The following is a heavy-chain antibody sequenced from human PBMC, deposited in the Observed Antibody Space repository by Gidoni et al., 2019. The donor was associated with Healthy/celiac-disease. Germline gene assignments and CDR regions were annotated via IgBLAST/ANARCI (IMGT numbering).Heavy chain of an antibody. CDR1: GFTFSSYS. CDR3: ARTSRSIAAAGIDY. Sequence: EVQLVESGGGLVKPGGSLRLSCAASGFTFSSYSMNWVRQAPGKGLEWVSSISSSSSYIYYADSVEGRFTISRDNAKNSLYLQMNSLRAEDTAVYYCARTSRSIAAAGIDYWGQGTLVTVSS. D-gene: IGHD6-13*01. V-gene: IGHV3-21*01. CDR2: ISSSSSYI. J-gene: IGHJ4*02.